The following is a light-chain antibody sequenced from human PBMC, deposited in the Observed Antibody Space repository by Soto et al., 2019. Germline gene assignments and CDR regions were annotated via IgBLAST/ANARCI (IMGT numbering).Light chain of an antibody. CDR3: SSYAGSNHYVV. CDR2: EVS. CDR1: SSDVGGYNY. V-gene: IGLV2-8*01. J-gene: IGLJ2*01. Sequence: QSALTQPPSASGSPEQSVTISCTGTSSDVGGYNYVSWYQQHPGKAPKLMIYEVSKRPSGVPDRFSGSKSGNTASLTVSGLQAEDEADYYCSSYAGSNHYVVFGGGTKLTVL.